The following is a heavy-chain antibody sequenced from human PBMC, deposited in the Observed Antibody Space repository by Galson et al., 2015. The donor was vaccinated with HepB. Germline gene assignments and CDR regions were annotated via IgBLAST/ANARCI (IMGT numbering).Heavy chain of an antibody. J-gene: IGHJ3*02. Sequence: ISGDSVSSKSAAWNWIRQSPSRGLEWLGRTYYRSKWYSDYAVSVKSRITINPDTSKNQFSLQLNAVTPEDTAVYYCARVLAAFGRDDAFDIWGQGTMVTISS. D-gene: IGHD3-10*01. CDR2: TYYRSKWYS. CDR1: GDSVSSKSAA. V-gene: IGHV6-1*01. CDR3: ARVLAAFGRDDAFDI.